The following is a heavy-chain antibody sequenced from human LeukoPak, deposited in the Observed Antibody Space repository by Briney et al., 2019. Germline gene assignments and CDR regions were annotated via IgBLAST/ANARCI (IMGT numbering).Heavy chain of an antibody. Sequence: GGSLRLSCAASGFTFSSYGMHWVRQAPGKGLEWVAVISYDGGNKYYADSVKGRFTISRDNSKNTLYLQMNSLRAEDTAVYYCARGVPTGVDCFDYWGQGTLVTVSS. CDR2: ISYDGGNK. V-gene: IGHV3-30*03. D-gene: IGHD1-1*01. CDR1: GFTFSSYG. J-gene: IGHJ4*02. CDR3: ARGVPTGVDCFDY.